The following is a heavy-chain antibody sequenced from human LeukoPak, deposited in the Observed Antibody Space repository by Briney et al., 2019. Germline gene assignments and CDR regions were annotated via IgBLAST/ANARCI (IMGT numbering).Heavy chain of an antibody. CDR2: IKHDGREK. J-gene: IGHJ4*02. CDR3: GYTNNFYH. V-gene: IGHV3-7*01. D-gene: IGHD3-16*02. Sequence: TGESLRLSCVASGLTFSGQWLNWVRQAPGQGLEWVANIKHDGREKYYVDSVKGRFTISRDDGQNSLSLHMNSVRAEDTAIYYCGYTNNFYHWGQGALVVVS. CDR1: GLTFSGQW.